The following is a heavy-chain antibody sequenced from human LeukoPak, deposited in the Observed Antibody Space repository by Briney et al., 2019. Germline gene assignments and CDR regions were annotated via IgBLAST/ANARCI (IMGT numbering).Heavy chain of an antibody. CDR1: GGTFSSYA. J-gene: IGHJ4*02. D-gene: IGHD6-13*01. CDR2: IIPIFGTA. CDR3: ARRSSWYAYFDY. Sequence: ASVKVSCKASGGTFSSYAISWVRQAPGQGLEWMGGIIPIFGTANYAQKFQGRVTITADKSTSTAYMELSSLRSEDTAVYYCARRSSWYAYFDYWGQGTLVTVSS. V-gene: IGHV1-69*06.